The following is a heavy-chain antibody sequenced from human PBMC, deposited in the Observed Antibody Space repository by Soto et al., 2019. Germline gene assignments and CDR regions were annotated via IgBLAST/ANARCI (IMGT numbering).Heavy chain of an antibody. J-gene: IGHJ5*02. Sequence: QVQLVQSGAEVKKPGASVKVSCKASGYTFSNYGISWVRQAPGQGLEWMGWISAYNGNIKFAQKVQGRVTMTTDTFTRTAYMELRGPRSEATALYFCAGDPPGEGAAMFDLWGQGTLVTVSS. CDR2: ISAYNGNI. D-gene: IGHD3-10*01. CDR3: AGDPPGEGAAMFDL. V-gene: IGHV1-18*01. CDR1: GYTFSNYG.